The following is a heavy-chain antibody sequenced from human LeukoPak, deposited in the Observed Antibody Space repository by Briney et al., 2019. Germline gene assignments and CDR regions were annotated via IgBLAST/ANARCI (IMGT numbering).Heavy chain of an antibody. Sequence: GGSLRLSCAASGFSFRSSSMSWVRQAPGKGLEWVSVISGSGGTTHYADSVKGRFTISRDNAQNSLFLQMKSLRAEDTAVYYCARYRVITNDYFDSWGQGTLVTVSS. J-gene: IGHJ4*02. V-gene: IGHV3-23*01. D-gene: IGHD3-16*01. CDR3: ARYRVITNDYFDS. CDR1: GFSFRSSS. CDR2: ISGSGGTT.